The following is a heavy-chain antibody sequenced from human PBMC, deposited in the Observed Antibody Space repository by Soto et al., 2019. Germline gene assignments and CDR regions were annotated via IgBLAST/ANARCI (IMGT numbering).Heavy chain of an antibody. J-gene: IGHJ4*02. CDR3: AKSRYSDSSGDFYDY. D-gene: IGHD3-22*01. CDR2: ISGSGGTT. Sequence: GGSLRLSCAASGFTFSSYAMSWVRQAPGKGLEWVSAISGSGGTTYYADSVKGRFTISRDNSNNTLFLQMNSLRAEDTAVYYCAKSRYSDSSGDFYDYWGQGTLVTVSS. V-gene: IGHV3-23*01. CDR1: GFTFSSYA.